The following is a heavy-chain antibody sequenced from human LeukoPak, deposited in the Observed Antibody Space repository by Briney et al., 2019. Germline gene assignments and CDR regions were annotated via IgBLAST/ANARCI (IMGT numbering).Heavy chain of an antibody. D-gene: IGHD2-2*02. Sequence: NPSETLSLTCAVYGGSISGYYWSWIRQPPGKGLEWIGEINHSENTNYKPSLKSRVTISVDPSKNQFSLKLLRSVTAADTAVYYCARQEIGNCSSSSCYSFDYWGQGTLVTVSS. J-gene: IGHJ4*02. CDR2: INHSENT. CDR3: ARQEIGNCSSSSCYSFDY. CDR1: GGSISGYY. V-gene: IGHV4-34*01.